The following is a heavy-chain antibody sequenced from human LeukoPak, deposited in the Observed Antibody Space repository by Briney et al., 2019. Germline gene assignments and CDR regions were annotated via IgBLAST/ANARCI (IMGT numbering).Heavy chain of an antibody. CDR3: ARGPPNSSSWVNWFDP. CDR2: INHSGST. Sequence: SETLSLTCAVYGGSFSGYHWSWIRQPPGKGLEWIGEINHSGSTNYNPSLKSRVTISVDTSKNQFSLKLSSVTAADTAVYYCARGPPNSSSWVNWFDPWGQGTLVTVSS. V-gene: IGHV4-34*01. CDR1: GGSFSGYH. J-gene: IGHJ5*02. D-gene: IGHD6-13*01.